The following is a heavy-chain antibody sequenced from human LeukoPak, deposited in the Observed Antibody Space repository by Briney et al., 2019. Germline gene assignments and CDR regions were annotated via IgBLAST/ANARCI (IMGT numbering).Heavy chain of an antibody. D-gene: IGHD5-12*01. J-gene: IGHJ4*02. CDR3: AGDSVRAVDIVATGTFDY. V-gene: IGHV3-30-3*01. Sequence: GGSLRLSCAASGFTFSSYAMHWVRQAPGKGLEWVAVISYDGSNKYYADSVKGRFTISRDNSKNTLYLQMNSLRAEDTAVYYCAGDSVRAVDIVATGTFDYWGQGTLVTVSS. CDR1: GFTFSSYA. CDR2: ISYDGSNK.